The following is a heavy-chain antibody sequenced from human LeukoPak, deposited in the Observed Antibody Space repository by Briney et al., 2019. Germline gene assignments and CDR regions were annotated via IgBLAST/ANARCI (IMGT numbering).Heavy chain of an antibody. CDR2: IYTSGST. CDR3: ARGLIVGATYYFDY. J-gene: IGHJ4*02. V-gene: IGHV4-4*07. CDR1: GGSISSYY. D-gene: IGHD1-26*01. Sequence: SETLSLTCTVSGGSISSYYWSWIRQPAGKGLEWIGRIYTSGSTNYNPSLKSRVTMSVDTSKNQFSLKLSSVTAADTAVYYCARGLIVGATYYFDYWGQGTLVTVSS.